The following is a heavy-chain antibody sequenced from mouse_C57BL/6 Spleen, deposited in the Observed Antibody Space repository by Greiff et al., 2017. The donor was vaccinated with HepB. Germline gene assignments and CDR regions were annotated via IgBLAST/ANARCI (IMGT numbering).Heavy chain of an antibody. CDR2: IHPNSGST. CDR3: ARIYYGNYGYFDY. J-gene: IGHJ2*01. Sequence: VQLQQPGAELVKPGASVKLSCKASGYTFTSYWMHWVKQRPGQGLEWIGMIHPNSGSTNYNEKFKSKATLTVDKSSSTAYMQLSSLTSEDSAVYYCARIYYGNYGYFDYWGQGTTLTVSS. D-gene: IGHD2-1*01. V-gene: IGHV1-64*01. CDR1: GYTFTSYW.